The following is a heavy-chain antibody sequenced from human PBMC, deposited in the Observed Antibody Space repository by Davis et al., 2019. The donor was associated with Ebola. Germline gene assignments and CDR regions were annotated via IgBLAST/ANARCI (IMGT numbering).Heavy chain of an antibody. Sequence: ASVKVSCKASGYTFTSYYMHWVRQAPGQGLEWMGIINPSGGSTSYAQKFQGRVTMTRDTSTSTVYMELSSLRSEDTAVYYWASSVAGTGGAFDIWGQGIMVTVSS. V-gene: IGHV1-46*01. J-gene: IGHJ3*02. CDR3: ASSVAGTGGAFDI. D-gene: IGHD6-19*01. CDR1: GYTFTSYY. CDR2: INPSGGST.